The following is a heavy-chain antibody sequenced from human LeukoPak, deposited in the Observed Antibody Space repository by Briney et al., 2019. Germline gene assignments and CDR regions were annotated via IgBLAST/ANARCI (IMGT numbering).Heavy chain of an antibody. V-gene: IGHV3-21*01. CDR1: GFTFSSYA. Sequence: PGGSLRLSCAASGFTFSSYAMHWVRPAPGKGLEWVSSISSSSSYIYYADSVKGRFTISRDNAKNSLYLQMNSLRAEDTAVYYCARDWTGITFGGVIVSSDGMDVWGQGTTVTVSS. J-gene: IGHJ6*02. CDR2: ISSSSSYI. CDR3: ARDWTGITFGGVIVSSDGMDV. D-gene: IGHD3-16*02.